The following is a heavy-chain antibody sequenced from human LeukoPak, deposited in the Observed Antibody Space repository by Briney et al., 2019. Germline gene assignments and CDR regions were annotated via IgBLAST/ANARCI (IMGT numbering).Heavy chain of an antibody. V-gene: IGHV1-69*05. CDR1: GGTFSSYA. CDR3: ARAIAAAGDF. CDR2: IIPIFGTA. Sequence: ASVKVSCKASGGTFSSYAISWVRQAPGQGLEWMGGIIPIFGTANYAQKFQGRVTITTDESTSTAYMELSSLRSEDTAVHYCARAIAAAGDFWGQGTLVTVSS. D-gene: IGHD6-13*01. J-gene: IGHJ4*02.